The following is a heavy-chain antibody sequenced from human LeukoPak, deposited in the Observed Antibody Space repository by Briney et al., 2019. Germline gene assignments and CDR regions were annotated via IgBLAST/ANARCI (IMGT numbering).Heavy chain of an antibody. Sequence: GTSLRLSCAASGFNFSSYAMHGVGQGPGKGVEWVAVISYDGSNNYYAVSLKGRFTISRDNSKNTLYVQMNSLRAEDTAVYYCAREGVVTATFHFDYWGQGTLVTVPS. CDR2: ISYDGSNN. CDR3: AREGVVTATFHFDY. CDR1: GFNFSSYA. J-gene: IGHJ4*02. V-gene: IGHV3-30-3*01. D-gene: IGHD2-21*02.